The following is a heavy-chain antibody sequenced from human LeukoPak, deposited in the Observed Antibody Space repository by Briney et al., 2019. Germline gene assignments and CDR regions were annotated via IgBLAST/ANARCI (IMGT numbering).Heavy chain of an antibody. CDR3: ARVPNTGIGGYYYYYVDV. J-gene: IGHJ6*03. CDR2: ISAYNGNT. Sequence: ASVKVSCKASGYTFTSYGISWVRQAPGQGLEWMGWISAYNGNTNYAQKLQGRVTMTTDTSTSTAYMELRSLRSGDTAVYYCARVPNTGIGGYYYYYVDVWGKGTTVTVSS. D-gene: IGHD1-1*01. V-gene: IGHV1-18*01. CDR1: GYTFTSYG.